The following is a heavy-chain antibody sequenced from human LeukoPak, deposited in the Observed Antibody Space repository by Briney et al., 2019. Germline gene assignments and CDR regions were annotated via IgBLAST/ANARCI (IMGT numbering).Heavy chain of an antibody. CDR3: ARDYSMADYYYYYYMDV. Sequence: SVKVSCKASGGTFSSYAISWVRQAPGQGLEWMGGIIPIFGTANYAQKFQGRVTITADKSTSTAYMELSGLRSEDTAVYYCARDYSMADYYYYYYMDVWGKGTTVTISS. CDR1: GGTFSSYA. D-gene: IGHD2/OR15-2a*01. J-gene: IGHJ6*03. CDR2: IIPIFGTA. V-gene: IGHV1-69*06.